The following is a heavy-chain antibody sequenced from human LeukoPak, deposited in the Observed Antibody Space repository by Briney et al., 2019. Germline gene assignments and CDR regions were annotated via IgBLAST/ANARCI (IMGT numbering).Heavy chain of an antibody. V-gene: IGHV4-61*08. Sequence: SETLSLTCTVSGGSVSSGGYYWSWIRQPPGKGLEWIGYIYYSGSTNYNPSLKSRVTISVDTSKNQFSLKLSSVTAAATAIYYCARHEDSGSGWYAYWGQGTLVTVSS. CDR1: GGSVSSGGYY. J-gene: IGHJ4*02. CDR3: ARHEDSGSGWYAY. CDR2: IYYSGST. D-gene: IGHD6-19*01.